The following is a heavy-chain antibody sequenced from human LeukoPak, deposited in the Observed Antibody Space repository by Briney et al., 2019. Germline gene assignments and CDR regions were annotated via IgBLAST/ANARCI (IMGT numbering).Heavy chain of an antibody. D-gene: IGHD3-22*01. Sequence: GASVKVSCKASGYTFTGYYMHWVRQAPGQGLEWMGWINPNSGGTNYAQKFQGRVTMTRDTSISTAYMELRSLRSDDTAVYYCARDPGPYYESGGAYAYWGQGTLVTVSS. V-gene: IGHV1-2*02. J-gene: IGHJ4*02. CDR2: INPNSGGT. CDR1: GYTFTGYY. CDR3: ARDPGPYYESGGAYAY.